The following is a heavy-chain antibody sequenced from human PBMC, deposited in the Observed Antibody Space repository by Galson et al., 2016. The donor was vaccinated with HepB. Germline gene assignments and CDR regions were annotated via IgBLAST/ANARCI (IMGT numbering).Heavy chain of an antibody. CDR2: IWYDGTSN. CDR3: AKEDNIAGATTINN. Sequence: SLRLSCAASGFTFSNYAMHWVRQAPGKGLEWVAVIWYDGTSNYYAESAKGRFTISRDNSKNTLYVQMNNLGAEDTAVYYCAKEDNIAGATTINNWGQGTLVTVSS. V-gene: IGHV3-33*03. D-gene: IGHD1-26*01. J-gene: IGHJ4*02. CDR1: GFTFSNYA.